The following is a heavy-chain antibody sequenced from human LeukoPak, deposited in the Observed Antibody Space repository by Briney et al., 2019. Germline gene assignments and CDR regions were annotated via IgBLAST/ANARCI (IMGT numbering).Heavy chain of an antibody. CDR3: TTPRAYWSNYYGLYH. J-gene: IGHJ5*02. CDR1: GFTFSSYW. CDR2: INHDGSNT. Sequence: GGSLRLSCTASGFTFSSYWMHWVRQAPGKGLVGVSFINHDGSNTSYADSVKGRFTVSRDNAKNTMYLQVNSLRAEDTAVYYCTTPRAYWSNYYGLYHWGQGTLVTVSS. D-gene: IGHD3-10*01. V-gene: IGHV3-74*01.